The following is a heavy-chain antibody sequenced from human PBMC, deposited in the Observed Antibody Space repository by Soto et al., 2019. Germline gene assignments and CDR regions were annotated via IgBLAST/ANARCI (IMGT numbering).Heavy chain of an antibody. CDR2: IYSSGSA. Sequence: SETLSLTCTVSGDSVSSGGYYWSWIRQPPGKGLEWIGYIYSSGSANYNPSLKSRVTISRDTSKNQISLKVASVTAADTAGDDGARGFRRVSMDAWGQGTKGTVSS. J-gene: IGHJ6*02. CDR1: GDSVSSGGYY. V-gene: IGHV4-61*08. CDR3: ARGFRRVSMDA.